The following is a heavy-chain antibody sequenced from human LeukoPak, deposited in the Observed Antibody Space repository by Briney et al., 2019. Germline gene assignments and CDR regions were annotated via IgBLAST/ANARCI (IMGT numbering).Heavy chain of an antibody. V-gene: IGHV1-2*02. D-gene: IGHD3-22*01. CDR3: KRGYYDSSGFLDAFDI. CDR2: INPNSGGT. Sequence: ASVKVSCKASGYTFTGYYMHWVRQAPGQGLEWMGWINPNSGGTNYAQKFQGRVTMTRDTSISTAYMELSRLRSDDTAVYYCKRGYYDSSGFLDAFDIWGQGTMVTVSS. J-gene: IGHJ3*02. CDR1: GYTFTGYY.